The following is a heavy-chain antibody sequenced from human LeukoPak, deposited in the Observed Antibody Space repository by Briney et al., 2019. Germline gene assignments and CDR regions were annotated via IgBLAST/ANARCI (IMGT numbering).Heavy chain of an antibody. Sequence: SGPMLVKPTETLRLTCIFSGFSLNANGVGVGWFRQPPGKALEWLALIYWDDEKRYSPSLKSRLTITQDTSKNHVVLTVTNMDPVDTGTYYCAHRVANWGRLVSDFDSWGQGTLVTVAS. D-gene: IGHD3-16*01. CDR1: GFSLNANGVG. J-gene: IGHJ4*02. CDR3: AHRVANWGRLVSDFDS. CDR2: IYWDDEK. V-gene: IGHV2-5*02.